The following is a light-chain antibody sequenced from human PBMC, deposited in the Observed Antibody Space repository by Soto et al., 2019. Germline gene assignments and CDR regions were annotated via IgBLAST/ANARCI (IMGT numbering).Light chain of an antibody. CDR3: QQSFSSLLS. V-gene: IGKV1-9*01. Sequence: DIQLTQSPSFLSASVGDRVTITCRASQGISSYLAWYQQKPGKAPKLLIYAASTLQSGVPSRFSGSGSGTEFTLTISSLQPEDVATYYCQQSFSSLLSFGGGTQVEIK. CDR1: QGISSY. J-gene: IGKJ4*01. CDR2: AAS.